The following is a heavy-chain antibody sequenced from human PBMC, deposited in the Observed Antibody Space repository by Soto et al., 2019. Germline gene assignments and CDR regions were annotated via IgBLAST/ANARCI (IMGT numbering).Heavy chain of an antibody. CDR3: ARYGHSSSSNYYYGMDV. J-gene: IGHJ6*02. Sequence: PSETLSLTCTVSGGSISSYYWSWIRQPPGKGLEWIGYIYYSGSTNYNPSLKSRVTISVDTSKNQFSLKLSSVTAADTAVYYCARYGHSSSSNYYYGMDVWGQGTTVTVSS. D-gene: IGHD6-6*01. V-gene: IGHV4-59*01. CDR2: IYYSGST. CDR1: GGSISSYY.